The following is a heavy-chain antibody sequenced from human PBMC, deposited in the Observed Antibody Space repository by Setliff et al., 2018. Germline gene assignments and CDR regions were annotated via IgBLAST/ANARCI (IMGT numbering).Heavy chain of an antibody. J-gene: IGHJ3*02. Sequence: SETLSLTCAVSGGSISSSNWWSWVRQPPGKGLEWIGEIYHSGSTNYNPSLKSRVTTLADTSKNQFSLKLSSVTAADTAVYYCARGKIRITMIVVPTGGAFDIWGQGTMVT. CDR2: IYHSGST. V-gene: IGHV4-4*02. CDR3: ARGKIRITMIVVPTGGAFDI. CDR1: GGSISSSNW. D-gene: IGHD3-22*01.